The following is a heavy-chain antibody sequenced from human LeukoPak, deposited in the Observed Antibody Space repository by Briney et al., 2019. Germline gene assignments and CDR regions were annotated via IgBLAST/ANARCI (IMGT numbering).Heavy chain of an antibody. V-gene: IGHV3-23*01. Sequence: GGSLRLSCAASGFTFSSYAMSWVRQAPGKGLEWVSAISGSGGSTYYADSVKGRFTISRDNSKNTLYLQKNSLRAEDTAVYYCARDRGWYFDLWGRGTLVTVSS. CDR1: GFTFSSYA. CDR3: ARDRGWYFDL. CDR2: ISGSGGST. J-gene: IGHJ2*01.